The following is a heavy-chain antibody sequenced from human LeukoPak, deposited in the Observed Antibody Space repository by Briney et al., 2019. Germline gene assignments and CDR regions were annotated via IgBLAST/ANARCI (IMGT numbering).Heavy chain of an antibody. CDR1: GGSISSSSYY. J-gene: IGHJ4*02. CDR2: IYYSRST. Sequence: SETLSLTCTVSGGSISSSSYYWGWIRQPPGKGLKWIGRIYYSRSTYYNPSLKSRVTITVDTSKNQFSLKLSSVTAADTAVYYCARHVYGSGSLDYWGQGTLVTVSS. V-gene: IGHV4-39*01. CDR3: ARHVYGSGSLDY. D-gene: IGHD3-10*01.